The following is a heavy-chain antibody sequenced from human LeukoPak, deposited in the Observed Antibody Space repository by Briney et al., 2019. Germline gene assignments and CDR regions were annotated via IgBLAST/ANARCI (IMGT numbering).Heavy chain of an antibody. CDR3: ARCLGTLYSSSWYGWFDP. D-gene: IGHD6-13*01. CDR1: GYTFISYA. J-gene: IGHJ5*02. V-gene: IGHV1-18*01. Sequence: ASVKVSCKASGYTFISYAFSWVRQAPGQGLEWMGCISAYNGNTNYAQKLQGRVTMTTDTSTSTAYMELRSLRSDDTAVYYCARCLGTLYSSSWYGWFDPWGQGTLVTVSS. CDR2: ISAYNGNT.